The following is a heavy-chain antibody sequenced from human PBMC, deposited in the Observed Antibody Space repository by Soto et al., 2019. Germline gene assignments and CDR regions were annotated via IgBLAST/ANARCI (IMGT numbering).Heavy chain of an antibody. CDR1: GFSLSDTDVG. Sequence: SGPTLVNPTQTLTLTCTFSGFSLSDTDVGVGWIRQPPGKALEWLAFIYWDDDKRYSPSLKTRLTITKDTSKNQVVLTMTNMDPEDTATYYCARRHRSNVNCFDPWAREPWSPSPQ. CDR3: ARRHRSNVNCFDP. D-gene: IGHD4-4*01. J-gene: IGHJ5*02. CDR2: IYWDDDK. V-gene: IGHV2-5*02.